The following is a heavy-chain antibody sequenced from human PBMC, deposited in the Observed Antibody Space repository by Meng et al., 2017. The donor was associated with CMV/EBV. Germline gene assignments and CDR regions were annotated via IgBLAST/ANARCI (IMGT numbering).Heavy chain of an antibody. CDR2: INPNSGGT. Sequence: ASVKVSCKASGYTFTGYYMHWVRQAPGQGLEWMGWINPNSGGTNYAQKFQGRVTMTRDTSISTAYMELSRLRSDDTAVYYCAREPRRFYDFWSGYSGAFDIWGQGTMVTVSS. CDR1: GYTFTGYY. J-gene: IGHJ3*02. CDR3: AREPRRFYDFWSGYSGAFDI. D-gene: IGHD3-3*01. V-gene: IGHV1-2*02.